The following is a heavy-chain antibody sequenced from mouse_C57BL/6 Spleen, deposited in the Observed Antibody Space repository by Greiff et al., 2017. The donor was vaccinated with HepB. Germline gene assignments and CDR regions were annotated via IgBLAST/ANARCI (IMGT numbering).Heavy chain of an antibody. CDR2: IDPEDGDT. CDR3: TTCLWDYDGLGAY. D-gene: IGHD1-2*01. V-gene: IGHV14-1*01. CDR1: GFNIKDYY. Sequence: EVKLQESGAELVRPGASVKLSCTASGFNIKDYYMHWVKQRPEQGLEWIGRIDPEDGDTEYAPKFQGKATMTADTSSNTAYLQLSSLTSEDTAVYYCTTCLWDYDGLGAYWGQGTLVTVSA. J-gene: IGHJ3*01.